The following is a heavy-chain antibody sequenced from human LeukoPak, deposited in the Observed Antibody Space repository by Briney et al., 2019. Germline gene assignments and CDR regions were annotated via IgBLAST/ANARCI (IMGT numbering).Heavy chain of an antibody. V-gene: IGHV3-21*01. D-gene: IGHD6-25*01. Sequence: PGGSLRLSCAASGFAFSSHSMTWVRQAPGKGLEWVSSITSSSSYICYADSVKGRFTISRDDAKNSLYLQMNSLRVEDTAVYYCARERHTFDPWGQGTLVTVSS. J-gene: IGHJ5*02. CDR2: ITSSSSYI. CDR3: ARERHTFDP. CDR1: GFAFSSHS.